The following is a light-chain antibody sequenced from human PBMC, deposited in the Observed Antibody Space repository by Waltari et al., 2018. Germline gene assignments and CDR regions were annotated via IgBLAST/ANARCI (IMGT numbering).Light chain of an antibody. CDR1: QSPTSA. Sequence: EIVMTQSPPTLSMSPGDRATLSRRASQSPTSAFACYQQKPRQAPRLLISSTSTRATGTPARFRGSGSGTEFTLSISSLQSEDFAIYYCQQYKYWPWTFGQGTRVE. J-gene: IGKJ1*01. CDR3: QQYKYWPWT. V-gene: IGKV3D-15*01. CDR2: STS.